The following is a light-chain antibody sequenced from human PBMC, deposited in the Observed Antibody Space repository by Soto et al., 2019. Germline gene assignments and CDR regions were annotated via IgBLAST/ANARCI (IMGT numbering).Light chain of an antibody. J-gene: IGLJ2*01. CDR1: SSDVGGYNY. CDR3: CSYAGTSNVV. V-gene: IGLV2-11*01. Sequence: QSALTQPRSVSGSPGQSVTISCTGTSSDVGGYNYVSWYQQHPGKAPKLMIFDVSERPSGVPDRFSGSKSGNTASLIISGLQAEDEADYYCCSYAGTSNVVFGGGTQLTVL. CDR2: DVS.